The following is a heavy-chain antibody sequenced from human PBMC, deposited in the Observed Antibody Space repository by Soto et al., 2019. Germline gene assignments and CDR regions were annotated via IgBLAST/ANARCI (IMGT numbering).Heavy chain of an antibody. D-gene: IGHD2-15*01. V-gene: IGHV4-39*01. Sequence: PSETLSLTCTVSGGSISSSSYYWGWIRQPPGKGLEWIGSIYYSGSTYYNPSLKSRVTISVDTSKNQFSLKLSSVTAADTAVYYCARHVLFGVVAATRDAFDIWGQGTMVTVSS. CDR2: IYYSGST. J-gene: IGHJ3*02. CDR3: ARHVLFGVVAATRDAFDI. CDR1: GGSISSSSYY.